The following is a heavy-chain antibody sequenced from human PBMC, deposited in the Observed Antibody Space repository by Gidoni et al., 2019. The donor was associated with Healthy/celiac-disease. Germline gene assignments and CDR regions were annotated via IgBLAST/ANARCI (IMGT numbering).Heavy chain of an antibody. CDR3: ARKELHTFGYFDY. J-gene: IGHJ4*02. CDR2: IWYDGSNK. Sequence: GKALEWVAVIWYDGSNKYYADSVKGRFTISRDNSKNTLYLQMNSLRAEDTAVYYCARKELHTFGYFDYWGQGTLVTVSS. D-gene: IGHD1-26*01. V-gene: IGHV3-33*01.